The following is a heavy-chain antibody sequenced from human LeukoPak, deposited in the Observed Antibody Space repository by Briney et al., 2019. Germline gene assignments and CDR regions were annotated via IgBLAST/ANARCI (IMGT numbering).Heavy chain of an antibody. CDR2: IFYSGST. CDR1: GVSISETTYY. J-gene: IGHJ3*02. D-gene: IGHD2-21*02. V-gene: IGHV4-39*05. CDR3: ARHVTSFHI. Sequence: SETPSLTCSVSGVSISETTYYWGWIRQPPGKGLEWIGSIFYSGSTYYNPSLKSRVTISVDTSNNQFSLKLSSVTAADTAVYFCARHVTSFHIWGQGTMVTVSS.